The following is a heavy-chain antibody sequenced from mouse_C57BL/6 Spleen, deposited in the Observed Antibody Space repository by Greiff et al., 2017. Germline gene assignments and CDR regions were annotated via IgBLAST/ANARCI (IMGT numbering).Heavy chain of an antibody. CDR3: ARQYCVSRYAMDY. Sequence: VQRVESGPGLVAPSQSLSITCTVSGFSLTSDGVHWVRQPPGKGLEWLVVIWSDGSTDYNSALKSRLSLSKDNSKSQVFLKIDSLQNTNTAMYYGARQYCVSRYAMDYWGQGTSVTVSS. CDR1: GFSLTSDG. D-gene: IGHD5-1*01. CDR2: IWSDGST. V-gene: IGHV2-6*02. J-gene: IGHJ4*01.